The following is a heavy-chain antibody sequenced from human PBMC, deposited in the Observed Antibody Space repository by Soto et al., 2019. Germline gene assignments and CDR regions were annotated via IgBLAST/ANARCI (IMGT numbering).Heavy chain of an antibody. CDR3: ARDGTAYFDILTAYYNEVGWFDP. D-gene: IGHD3-9*01. Sequence: PSETLSLTCAVSGYSISSGYYWGWIRQPPGKGLEWIGSIYHSGSTYYNPSLKSRVTISVDTSKNQFSLKLSSVTAADTAVYYCARDGTAYFDILTAYYNEVGWFDPCGQRTLVTQSS. CDR2: IYHSGST. CDR1: GYSISSGYY. V-gene: IGHV4-38-2*02. J-gene: IGHJ5*02.